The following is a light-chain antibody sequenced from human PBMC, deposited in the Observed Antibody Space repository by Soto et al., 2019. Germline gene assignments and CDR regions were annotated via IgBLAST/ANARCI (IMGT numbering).Light chain of an antibody. CDR1: QSISTW. V-gene: IGKV1-5*03. J-gene: IGKJ1*01. Sequence: DIQMTQSPSTLSASVGDRVTITCRASQSISTWLAWYQQKSGKAPKLLIYEASTLGSGVPSRFSGSGSGTEFTLTISSLQPDDFATYYCQQYSTYSGTFGQGTKVDIK. CDR3: QQYSTYSGT. CDR2: EAS.